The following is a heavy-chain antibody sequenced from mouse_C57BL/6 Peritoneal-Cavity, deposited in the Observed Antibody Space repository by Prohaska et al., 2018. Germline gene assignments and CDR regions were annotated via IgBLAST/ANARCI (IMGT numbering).Heavy chain of an antibody. CDR2: IYPSYSET. D-gene: IGHD1-1*01. V-gene: IGHV1-61*01. J-gene: IGHJ2*01. Sequence: RPGSSVKLSCKASGYTCTSYWIDWVKHRPVQGLEWIGNIYPSYSETHYKQNVKDKATLTVDRSSSTVYMQLSSLTSEDSAVYYCARDYDFDYWGQGTTLTVSS. CDR1: GYTCTSYW. CDR3: ARDYDFDY.